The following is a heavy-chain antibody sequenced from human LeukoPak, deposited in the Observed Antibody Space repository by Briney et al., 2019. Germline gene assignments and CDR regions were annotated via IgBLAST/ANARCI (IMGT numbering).Heavy chain of an antibody. V-gene: IGHV3-48*04. CDR1: GFIFSSYN. J-gene: IGHJ4*02. Sequence: TGGSLRLSCAASGFIFSSYNMNWVRQAPGKGLEWVSYISSSSSTIYYADSVKGRFTISRDNAKNSLYLQMNSLRVEDTAVYYCAREARFGELSLNYWGQGTLVTVSS. CDR2: ISSSSSTI. D-gene: IGHD3-10*01. CDR3: AREARFGELSLNY.